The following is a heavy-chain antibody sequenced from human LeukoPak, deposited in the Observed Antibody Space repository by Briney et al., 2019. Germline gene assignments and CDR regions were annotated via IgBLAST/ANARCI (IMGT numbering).Heavy chain of an antibody. D-gene: IGHD5-12*01. V-gene: IGHV3-7*03. CDR3: ARGRYSGTTYYFDY. Sequence: GGSLRLSCAASGFTFSSYSMNWVRQAPGKGLEWVANIKKDGSETYYVDSVKGRFTISRDNAKNSLYLQMNSLRAEDTAMYYCARGRYSGTTYYFDYWGQGTLVTGSS. CDR2: IKKDGSET. CDR1: GFTFSSYS. J-gene: IGHJ4*02.